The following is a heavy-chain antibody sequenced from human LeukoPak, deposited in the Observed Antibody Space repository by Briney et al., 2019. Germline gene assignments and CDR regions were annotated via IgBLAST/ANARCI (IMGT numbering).Heavy chain of an antibody. V-gene: IGHV3-64D*06. Sequence: GGSLRLSCSASGFTFSSYAMHWVRQAPGKGLEYVSAISSNGGSTYYADSVKGRFTISRDNSKNTLYLQMSSLRAEDTAVYYCVKSQTAMVFYGATYDYWGQGTLVTVSS. CDR3: VKSQTAMVFYGATYDY. CDR2: ISSNGGST. CDR1: GFTFSSYA. J-gene: IGHJ4*02. D-gene: IGHD5-18*01.